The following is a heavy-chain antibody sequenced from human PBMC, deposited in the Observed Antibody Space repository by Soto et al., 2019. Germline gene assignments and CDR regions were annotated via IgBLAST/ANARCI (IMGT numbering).Heavy chain of an antibody. CDR3: AKDTGYDILTGYFATDY. Sequence: EVQLVESGGGLVQPGRSLRLSCAASGFTFDDYAMHWVRQAPGKGLEWVLGISWNSGSIGYADSVKGRFTISRDNAKNSLYLQMNRLSAEDTALYYCAKDTGYDILTGYFATDYWGQGTLVTVSS. CDR1: GFTFDDYA. V-gene: IGHV3-9*01. CDR2: ISWNSGSI. D-gene: IGHD3-9*01. J-gene: IGHJ4*02.